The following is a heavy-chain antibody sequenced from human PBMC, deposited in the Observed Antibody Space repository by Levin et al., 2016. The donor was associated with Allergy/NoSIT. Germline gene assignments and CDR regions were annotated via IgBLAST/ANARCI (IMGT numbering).Heavy chain of an antibody. CDR3: VKMIAVAGTKDDY. Sequence: WIRQPPGKGLEYVSAISSNGGSTYYADSVKGRFTISRDNSKNTLYLQMSSLRAEDTAVYYCVKMIAVAGTKDDYWGQGTLVTVSS. J-gene: IGHJ4*02. CDR2: ISSNGGST. V-gene: IGHV3-64D*06. D-gene: IGHD6-19*01.